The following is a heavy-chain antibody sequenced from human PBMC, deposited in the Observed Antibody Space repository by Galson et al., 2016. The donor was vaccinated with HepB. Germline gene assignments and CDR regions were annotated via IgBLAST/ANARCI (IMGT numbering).Heavy chain of an antibody. CDR3: VRALVWGLAVVGYTDWFDS. CDR1: GFIFSDYY. Sequence: SLRLSCAASGFIFSDYYMAWIRQPPGKGLEWVSSISNKNHSRIYAASVRGRFSISRDHAENSLFLQMNSLRVEDTAGYYCVRALVWGLAVVGYTDWFDSWGPGMLVTVSS. V-gene: IGHV3-11*06. CDR2: ISNKNHSR. D-gene: IGHD5-24*01. J-gene: IGHJ5*01.